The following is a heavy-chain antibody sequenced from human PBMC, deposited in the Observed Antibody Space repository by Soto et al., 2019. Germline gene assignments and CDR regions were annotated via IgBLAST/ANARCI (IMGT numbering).Heavy chain of an antibody. CDR2: ISTYNGDT. CDR1: GHTFTSYG. Sequence: QVQLVQSGGEVKEPGASVKVSCKASGHTFTSYGINWVRQAPGQGLEWMGWISTYNGDTKYAQKFQGRVTMTTDTSTNTAYMEVRSLRSDDTAVYYCARDRATIARCAYWGQGTLVTVSS. D-gene: IGHD6-13*01. CDR3: ARDRATIARCAY. V-gene: IGHV1-18*04. J-gene: IGHJ4*02.